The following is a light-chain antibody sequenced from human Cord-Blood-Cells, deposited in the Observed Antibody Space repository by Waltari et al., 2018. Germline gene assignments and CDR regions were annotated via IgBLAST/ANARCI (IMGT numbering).Light chain of an antibody. CDR1: SRDVGGYTY. Sequence: QSALTQTPSASGSPGQSVTISCTGTSRDVGGYTYFSGYQQHPGKAPKLMIYEVSKRPSGVPDRFSGSKSGNTASLTVSGLQAEDEADYYCSSYAGSNNYVFGTGTKVTVL. J-gene: IGLJ1*01. V-gene: IGLV2-8*01. CDR3: SSYAGSNNYV. CDR2: EVS.